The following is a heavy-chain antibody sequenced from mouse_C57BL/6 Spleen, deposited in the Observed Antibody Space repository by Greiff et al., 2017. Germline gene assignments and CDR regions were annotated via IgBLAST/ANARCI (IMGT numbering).Heavy chain of an antibody. CDR1: GFNIKNTY. Sequence: VQLQQSVAELVRPGASVKLSCTASGFNIKNTYMHWVKQRPEQGLEWIGRIDPANGNTKYAPKFQGKATLTADTSSNTAYLQLSSLTSVDTAIYYCARRYYGSSLHFDYWAQGTTLTVAS. V-gene: IGHV14-3*01. CDR3: ARRYYGSSLHFDY. D-gene: IGHD1-1*01. J-gene: IGHJ2*01. CDR2: IDPANGNT.